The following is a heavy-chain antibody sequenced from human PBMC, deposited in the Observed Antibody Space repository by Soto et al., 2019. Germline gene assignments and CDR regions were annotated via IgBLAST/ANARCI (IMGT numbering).Heavy chain of an antibody. CDR3: ARDLRTYYDFWSGYYHLENYYYYYGMDV. CDR1: GFTFSSYA. D-gene: IGHD3-3*01. CDR2: ISYDGSNK. J-gene: IGHJ6*02. Sequence: GGSLRLSCAASGFTFSSYAMHWVRQAPGKGLEWVAVISYDGSNKYYADSVKGRFTISRDNSKNTLYLQMNSLRAEDTAVYYCARDLRTYYDFWSGYYHLENYYYYYGMDVWGQGTTVTASS. V-gene: IGHV3-30-3*01.